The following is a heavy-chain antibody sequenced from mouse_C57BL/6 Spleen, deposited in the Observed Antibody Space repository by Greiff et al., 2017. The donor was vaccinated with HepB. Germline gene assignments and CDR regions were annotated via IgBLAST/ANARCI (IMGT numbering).Heavy chain of an antibody. V-gene: IGHV1-85*01. CDR3: ARKRGSITTVVAPFDY. Sequence: VQLVESGPELVKPGASVKLSCKASGYTFTSYDINWVKQRPGQGLEWIGWIYPRDGSTKYNEKFKGKATLTVDKSSSTAYMELHSLTSEDSAGYFCARKRGSITTVVAPFDYWGQGTPLTVSS. CDR2: IYPRDGST. J-gene: IGHJ2*01. D-gene: IGHD1-1*01. CDR1: GYTFTSYD.